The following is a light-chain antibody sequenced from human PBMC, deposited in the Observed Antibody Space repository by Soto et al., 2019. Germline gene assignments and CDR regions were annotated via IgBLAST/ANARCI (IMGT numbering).Light chain of an antibody. CDR2: LNT. V-gene: IGLV1-44*01. CDR1: RSNIGTYT. J-gene: IGLJ2*01. Sequence: QSVLTQSPSASGTPGQRVTISCSGSRSNIGTYTVNWYQQLPGTAPTLLISLNTQRPSGVPNRFSGSKSGTSASLAISGLQSEDEAEYYCAAWDGSLSAVLFGGGTKLTVL. CDR3: AAWDGSLSAVL.